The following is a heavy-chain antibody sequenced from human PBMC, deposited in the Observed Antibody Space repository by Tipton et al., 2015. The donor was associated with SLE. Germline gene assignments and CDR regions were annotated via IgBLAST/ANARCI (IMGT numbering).Heavy chain of an antibody. CDR3: ARHREWELLLDY. CDR1: GFTFSSYA. Sequence: SLRLSCAASGFTFSSYAMSWVRQSPGKGLEWVSVIYSGGSTTYYADSMKGRFTISRDNSKNTLYLQMKSLRAEDTAVYYCARHREWELLLDYWCQGTLVTVSS. D-gene: IGHD1-26*01. CDR2: IYSGGSTT. J-gene: IGHJ4*02. V-gene: IGHV3-23*03.